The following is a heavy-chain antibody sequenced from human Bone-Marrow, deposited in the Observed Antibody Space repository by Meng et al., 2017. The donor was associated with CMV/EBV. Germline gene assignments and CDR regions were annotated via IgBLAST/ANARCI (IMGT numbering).Heavy chain of an antibody. CDR2: FYNSGIT. CDR1: GGSIRSYY. CDR3: ARDLRWYTLSSGPSTRLYYYAMDV. D-gene: IGHD6-6*01. J-gene: IGHJ6*02. V-gene: IGHV4-59*01. Sequence: SETLSLTCTVSGGSIRSYYWSWIRQPPGKGLEWIGYFYNSGITNYNPSLKSRVTISVDTPKNQFALKLSSVTAAETAVYTCARDLRWYTLSSGPSTRLYYYAMDVWGQGTRVTVYS.